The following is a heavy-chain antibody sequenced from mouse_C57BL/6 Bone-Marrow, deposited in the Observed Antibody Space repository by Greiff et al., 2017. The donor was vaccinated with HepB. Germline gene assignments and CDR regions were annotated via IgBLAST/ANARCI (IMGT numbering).Heavy chain of an antibody. J-gene: IGHJ2*01. CDR1: GFNIKDDY. Sequence: DVKLVESGAELVRPGASVKLSCTASGFNIKDDYMHWVKQRPEQGLEWIGWIDPENGDTEYASKFQGKATITADTSSNTAYLQLSSLTSEDTAVYYCTQTAQATYFDYWGQGTTLTVSS. V-gene: IGHV14-4*01. CDR3: TQTAQATYFDY. CDR2: IDPENGDT. D-gene: IGHD3-2*02.